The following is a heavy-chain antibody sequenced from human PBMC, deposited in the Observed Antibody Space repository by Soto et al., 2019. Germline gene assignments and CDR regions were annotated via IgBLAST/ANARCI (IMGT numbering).Heavy chain of an antibody. CDR1: GGSFSDYY. V-gene: IGHV4-34*01. CDR2: IYPSGIT. Sequence: SETLSLTCTVYGGSFSDYYWTWIRQSPGKGLDWIGEIYPSGITNYSPSLKSRVTISVDTSKSQFSLKLTSVTAADTAVYYCARGPFSRGVGATNPSPWGQETLANVYS. D-gene: IGHD1-26*01. CDR3: ARGPFSRGVGATNPSP. J-gene: IGHJ5*02.